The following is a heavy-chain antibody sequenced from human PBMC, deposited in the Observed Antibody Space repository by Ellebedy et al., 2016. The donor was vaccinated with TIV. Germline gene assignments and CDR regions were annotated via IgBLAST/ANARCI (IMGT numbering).Heavy chain of an antibody. J-gene: IGHJ6*02. CDR1: GFTFSSYW. Sequence: GGSLRLXCAASGFTFSSYWMHWVRQAPGKGLVWVSRINSDGSSTSYADSVKGRFTISRDNAKNTLYLQMNSLRAEDTAVYYCARAFYWWELRPYYYGMDVWGQGTTVTVSS. CDR2: INSDGSST. CDR3: ARAFYWWELRPYYYGMDV. D-gene: IGHD1-26*01. V-gene: IGHV3-74*01.